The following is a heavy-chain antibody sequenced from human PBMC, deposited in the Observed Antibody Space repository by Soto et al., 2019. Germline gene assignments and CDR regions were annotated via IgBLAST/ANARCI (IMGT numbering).Heavy chain of an antibody. CDR3: ARLAYSSRGGQFFDY. D-gene: IGHD6-13*01. CDR1: DGSISIGGYH. V-gene: IGHV4-31*03. Sequence: SETLSVTCNFSDGSISIGGYHWSWIRQHPGKGLEWIAYIYYSGDTYYNPSLKSRVVISVHTSKKQFSLNLSSATAADTAVYYCARLAYSSRGGQFFDYWGQGVMVTVSS. J-gene: IGHJ4*02. CDR2: IYYSGDT.